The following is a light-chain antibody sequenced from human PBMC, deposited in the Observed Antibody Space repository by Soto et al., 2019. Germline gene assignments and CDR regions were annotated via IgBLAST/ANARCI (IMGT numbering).Light chain of an antibody. J-gene: IGLJ2*01. CDR3: SSYTSSSTLV. V-gene: IGLV2-14*01. Sequence: QSALTQPASVSGSPGQSITISCTGTSSDVGGYNYVSWYQQHPGKPPKLMIYEVSNRPSGVSNRVSGSKSGNTASLTISGLQDEDEADYDCSSYTSSSTLVFGGGTKLTVL. CDR2: EVS. CDR1: SSDVGGYNY.